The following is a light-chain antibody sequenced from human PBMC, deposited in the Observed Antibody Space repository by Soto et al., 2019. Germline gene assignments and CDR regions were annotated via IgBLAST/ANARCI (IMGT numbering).Light chain of an antibody. Sequence: EIVLTQSPGTLSLSPGERATLSCRASQSVSSSYLAWYQQKPGQAPRLLIYGAFSRATAISDRFSGSGSGTDFTLTISRLEPEDFAVYYCQQDGSSPGTVGQGTKVEIK. V-gene: IGKV3-20*01. J-gene: IGKJ1*01. CDR1: QSVSSSY. CDR3: QQDGSSPGT. CDR2: GAF.